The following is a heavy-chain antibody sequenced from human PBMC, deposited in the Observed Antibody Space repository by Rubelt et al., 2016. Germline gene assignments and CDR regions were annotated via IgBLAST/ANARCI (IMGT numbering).Heavy chain of an antibody. Sequence: QVQLQESGPGLVKPSQTLSLTCTVSGGSINSGGYYWSWIRQHPGKGLEWIGYVYYSGSTYYNPSLKSRVTISVDTSKNQCSRKLKSGTAAETAGYYCAGASTLVGHFDYWGQGTLVTVSS. CDR3: AGASTLVGHFDY. J-gene: IGHJ4*02. CDR2: VYYSGST. CDR1: GGSINSGGYY. D-gene: IGHD2-8*02. V-gene: IGHV4-31*03.